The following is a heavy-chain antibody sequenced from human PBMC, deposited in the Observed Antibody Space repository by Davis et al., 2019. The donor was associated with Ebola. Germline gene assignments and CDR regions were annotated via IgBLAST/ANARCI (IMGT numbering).Heavy chain of an antibody. CDR3: ARDQYCSSTSCYRLRGGAFDI. CDR1: GGSISSGGYY. V-gene: IGHV4-31*03. Sequence: PSETLSLTCTVSGGSISSGGYYWSWIRQHPGKGLEWIGYIYYSGSTYYNPSLKSRVTISVDTSKNQFSLKLSSVTAADTAVYYCARDQYCSSTSCYRLRGGAFDIWGQGTMVTVSS. D-gene: IGHD2-2*01. J-gene: IGHJ3*02. CDR2: IYYSGST.